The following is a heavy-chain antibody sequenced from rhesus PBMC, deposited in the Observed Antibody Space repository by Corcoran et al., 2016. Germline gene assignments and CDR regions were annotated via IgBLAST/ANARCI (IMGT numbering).Heavy chain of an antibody. CDR1: GGSFSSYW. D-gene: IGHD6-25*01. CDR2: INGNRGST. Sequence: QVQLQESGPGLVTPSETLSLTCAVSGGSFSSYWWSWIRQPPWKGLEWVGEINGNRGSTNYNPALKSRVTISKDASKNQFSLKLSSVTAADTAVYYCARYGRSGSWNFDYWGQGVLVTVSS. J-gene: IGHJ4*01. CDR3: ARYGRSGSWNFDY. V-gene: IGHV4-80*01.